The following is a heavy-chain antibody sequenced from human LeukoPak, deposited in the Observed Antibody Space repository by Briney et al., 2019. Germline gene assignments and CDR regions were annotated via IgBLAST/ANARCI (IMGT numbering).Heavy chain of an antibody. J-gene: IGHJ4*02. V-gene: IGHV1-46*01. CDR1: GYTFTSNY. Sequence: GDSVNVSCKASGYTFTSNYIHWVRQAPGQGLEWMGMIYPRDGSTSYAQKFQGRVTVTRDTSTSTVHMELSGLRSEDTAVYYCARDQEGFDYWGQGTLVTVSS. CDR3: ARDQEGFDY. CDR2: IYPRDGST.